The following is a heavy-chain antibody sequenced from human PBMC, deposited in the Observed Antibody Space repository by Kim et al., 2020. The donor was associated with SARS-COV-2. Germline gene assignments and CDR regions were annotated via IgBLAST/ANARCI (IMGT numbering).Heavy chain of an antibody. D-gene: IGHD3-10*01. CDR2: IWYDGSNK. J-gene: IGHJ6*02. V-gene: IGHV3-33*01. CDR1: GFTFSSYG. Sequence: GGSLRLSCAASGFTFSSYGMHWVRQAPGKGLEWVAVIWYDGSNKYYADSVKGRFTISRDNSKNTLYLQMNSLRAEDTAVYYCARDGGGEFSYYYYGMDVWGQGTTVTVSS. CDR3: ARDGGGEFSYYYYGMDV.